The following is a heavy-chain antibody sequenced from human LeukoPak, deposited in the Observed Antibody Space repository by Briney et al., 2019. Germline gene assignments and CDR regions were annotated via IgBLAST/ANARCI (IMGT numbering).Heavy chain of an antibody. D-gene: IGHD3-10*01. CDR1: GFTFSNYG. CDR3: VRTRAGKGYFDY. V-gene: IGHV3-48*03. J-gene: IGHJ4*02. CDR2: ISSSGSTK. Sequence: GGSLRLSCAASGFTFSNYGVNWVRQAPGKGLEWVSYISSSGSTKYYADSVKGRFTISRDNAKNSLYLQMNSLRAEDTAVYYCVRTRAGKGYFDYWGQGTLVTVSS.